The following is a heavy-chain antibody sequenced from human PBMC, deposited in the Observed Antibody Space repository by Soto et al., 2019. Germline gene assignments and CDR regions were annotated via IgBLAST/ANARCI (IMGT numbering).Heavy chain of an antibody. V-gene: IGHV1-3*01. Sequence: GASVKVSCKASEDTFTRYVIHWVRQAPGQRLEWMGWINAGNSNTKYSQNFQGRVTITRDASASTAYMELSSLRSQDTAVYFYGMDVWGQGSTVTVSS. CDR2: INAGNSNT. CDR1: EDTFTRYV. J-gene: IGHJ6*02. CDR3: GMDV.